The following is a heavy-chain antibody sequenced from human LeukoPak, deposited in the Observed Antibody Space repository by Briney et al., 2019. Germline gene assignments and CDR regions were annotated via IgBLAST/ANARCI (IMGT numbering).Heavy chain of an antibody. CDR2: IIPIFGTA. J-gene: IGHJ4*02. Sequence: GASVKVSCKASGGTFSSYAISWVRQAPGQGLEWMGGIIPIFGTANYAQKFQGRVTITADESTSTAYMELSSLRSEDTAVYYCANSMEWRRPYFDYWGQGTLVTVSS. V-gene: IGHV1-69*13. CDR1: GGTFSSYA. D-gene: IGHD3-3*01. CDR3: ANSMEWRRPYFDY.